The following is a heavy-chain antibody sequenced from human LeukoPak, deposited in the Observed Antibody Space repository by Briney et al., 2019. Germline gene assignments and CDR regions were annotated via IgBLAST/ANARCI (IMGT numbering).Heavy chain of an antibody. CDR1: GFTFSSYG. D-gene: IGHD2-2*01. V-gene: IGHV4-39*07. CDR2: IYYSGST. CDR3: AREIVVVPAAKIYWFDP. Sequence: SGGSLRLSCAASGFTFSSYGMSWVRQPPGKGLEWIGSIYYSGSTYYNPSLKSRVTISVDTSKNQFSLKLSSVTAADTAVYYCAREIVVVPAAKIYWFDPWGQGTLVTVSS. J-gene: IGHJ5*02.